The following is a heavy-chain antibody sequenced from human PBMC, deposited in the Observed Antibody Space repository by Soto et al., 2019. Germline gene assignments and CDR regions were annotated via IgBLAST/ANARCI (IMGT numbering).Heavy chain of an antibody. Sequence: PSETLSLTCTVSGGTISSGGYYWSWIRQHPGKGLEWIGYIYYSGSTYYNPSLKSRVTISVDTSKNQFSLKLSSVTAADPAVYFCAKDPRSEMAAHFDYGGQGPLVTVSS. V-gene: IGHV4-31*03. CDR3: AKDPRSEMAAHFDY. J-gene: IGHJ4*02. CDR1: GGTISSGGYY. D-gene: IGHD6-19*01. CDR2: IYYSGST.